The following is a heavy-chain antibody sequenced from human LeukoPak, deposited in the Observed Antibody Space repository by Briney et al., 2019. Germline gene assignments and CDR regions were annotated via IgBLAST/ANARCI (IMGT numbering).Heavy chain of an antibody. Sequence: GGSLRLSCAPSGFTFSNYWMQWVRHAPGKGLVWVSRITGDGSGTTYADFVKGRFTISRDNAKNTLYLQMDTLGAEDTAVYYCARNKGYSSYCWGQGTLVTVSS. CDR2: ITGDGSGT. CDR3: ARNKGYSSYC. J-gene: IGHJ4*02. D-gene: IGHD5-18*01. CDR1: GFTFSNYW. V-gene: IGHV3-74*01.